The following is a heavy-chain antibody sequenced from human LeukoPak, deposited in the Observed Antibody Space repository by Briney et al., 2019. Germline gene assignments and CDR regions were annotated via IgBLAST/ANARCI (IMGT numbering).Heavy chain of an antibody. CDR1: GFTFSSYS. V-gene: IGHV3-21*01. CDR2: ISSSSSYI. D-gene: IGHD6-19*01. Sequence: PGGSLRLSCAASGFTFSSYSMNWVRQAPGKGLEWVSSISSSSSYIYYADSVKGRFTISRDNAKNSLYLQMNSLRAEDTAVYYCASPQGIAVAGSKGGYYNWFDPWGQGTLVTVSS. J-gene: IGHJ5*02. CDR3: ASPQGIAVAGSKGGYYNWFDP.